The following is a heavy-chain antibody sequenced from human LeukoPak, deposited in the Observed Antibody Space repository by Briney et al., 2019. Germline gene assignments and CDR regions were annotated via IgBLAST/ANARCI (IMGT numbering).Heavy chain of an antibody. CDR2: ISTITRTT. CDR1: GFAFGTYS. J-gene: IGHJ4*02. Sequence: GGSLRLSCAASGFAFGTYSMNWVRQAPGKGLEWISYISTITRTTYYADSVKGRFTISRDNAKNSLYLQMNSLRDEDTAIYYCARFSGAPFDYWGQGTLVTVSS. CDR3: ARFSGAPFDY. D-gene: IGHD7-27*01. V-gene: IGHV3-48*02.